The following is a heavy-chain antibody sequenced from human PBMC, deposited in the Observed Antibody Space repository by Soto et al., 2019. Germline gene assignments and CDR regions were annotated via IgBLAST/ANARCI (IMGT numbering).Heavy chain of an antibody. D-gene: IGHD2-2*02. CDR1: GFDVSNTD. Sequence: EVQLVESGGDLVQRGGSLRLSCAASGFDVSNTDMSWVRQAPGKGLEWVSVIYSGGYTNYADSVKGRFIVSRDSPKNTMYLQMDSLRAEDTAVYYCAREAIIGIAAPEYYFDYWGQGNMVTVSS. J-gene: IGHJ4*02. CDR2: IYSGGYT. CDR3: AREAIIGIAAPEYYFDY. V-gene: IGHV3-66*01.